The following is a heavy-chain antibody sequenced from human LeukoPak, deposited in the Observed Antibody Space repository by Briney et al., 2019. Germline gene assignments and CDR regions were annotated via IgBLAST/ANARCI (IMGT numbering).Heavy chain of an antibody. CDR3: AKATSASSWNLYFDY. D-gene: IGHD6-13*01. Sequence: GGSLRLSCAASGFSFSSYAMSWVRQAPGKGLEWVSTISSSGGSTYYADSVKGRFTISRDNSKSTVYLQMNSLRAEDTAVYYCAKATSASSWNLYFDYWGQGTLVTVSS. V-gene: IGHV3-23*01. CDR2: ISSSGGST. J-gene: IGHJ4*02. CDR1: GFSFSSYA.